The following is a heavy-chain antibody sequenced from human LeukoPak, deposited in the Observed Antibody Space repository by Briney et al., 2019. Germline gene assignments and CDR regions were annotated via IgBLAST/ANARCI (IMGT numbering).Heavy chain of an antibody. Sequence: ASVKVSCKASGYTFTNYAISWVRQAPGQGLEWMGWINPNSGGTNYAQKFQGRVTMTRDTSISTAYMELSSLTSEDTAVYYCARTPPRGLIDYWGQGTLVTVSS. V-gene: IGHV1-2*02. CDR1: GYTFTNYA. J-gene: IGHJ4*02. CDR3: ARTPPRGLIDY. CDR2: INPNSGGT. D-gene: IGHD3-16*01.